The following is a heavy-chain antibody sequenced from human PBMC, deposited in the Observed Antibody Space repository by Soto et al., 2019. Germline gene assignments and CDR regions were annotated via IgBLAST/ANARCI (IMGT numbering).Heavy chain of an antibody. V-gene: IGHV1-69*01. Sequence: QVQLVQSGAEVKKSGSSVKVSCKASGGTFSSYSISWVRQAPGQGLEWMGGITPLFGSANYAQKFQGRVTITADESTSTAYMQLSSLRSEDTAVYYCAREGYVDYGKPFDYWGQGTLVTVSS. CDR2: ITPLFGSA. CDR3: AREGYVDYGKPFDY. D-gene: IGHD4-17*01. J-gene: IGHJ4*02. CDR1: GGTFSSYS.